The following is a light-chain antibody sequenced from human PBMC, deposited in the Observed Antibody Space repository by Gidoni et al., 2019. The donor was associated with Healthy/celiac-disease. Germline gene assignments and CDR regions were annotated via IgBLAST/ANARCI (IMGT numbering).Light chain of an antibody. CDR2: LGS. J-gene: IGKJ1*01. V-gene: IGKV2-28*01. CDR3: MQAIQTPWT. CDR1: QSPLHSNGYNY. Sequence: DIVMTQSPLSLPVTPGEPASISCRSSQSPLHSNGYNYLDWYLQKPGQSPQLLIYLGSNRASGIPDRFSGSGSGTDFTLKISRVEAEDFGVYYCMQAIQTPWTFGQGTKVEIK.